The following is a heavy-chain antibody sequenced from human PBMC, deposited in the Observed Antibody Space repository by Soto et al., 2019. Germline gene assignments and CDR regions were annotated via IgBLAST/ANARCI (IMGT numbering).Heavy chain of an antibody. CDR1: GGSVSSGSYY. V-gene: IGHV4-61*01. J-gene: IGHJ4*02. CDR3: QRGRVIHQEAAAGIDY. D-gene: IGHD6-13*01. CDR2: IYYSGSN. Sequence: QVQLQESGPGLVKPSETLSLTCTVSGGSVSSGSYYWSWIRQPPGKGLEWIGYIYYSGSNSYNPSLKSRDTISLDTSKNQFSLKLSSVTAADTAVYYCQRGRVIHQEAAAGIDYWGRGTLVTVSS.